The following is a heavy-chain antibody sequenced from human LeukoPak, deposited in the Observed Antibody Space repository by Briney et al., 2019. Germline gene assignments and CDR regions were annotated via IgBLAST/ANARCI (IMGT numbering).Heavy chain of an antibody. CDR3: ARGGSSSSSYYYYGMDV. D-gene: IGHD6-6*01. V-gene: IGHV1-46*01. J-gene: IGHJ6*02. Sequence: ASVKVSCKASGYTFTSYYMHWVRQAPGQGLEWMGIINPSGGSTSYAQKFQGRVTMTRDTSASTAYMELSSLRSEDTAVYYCARGGSSSSSYYYYGMDVWGQGTTVTVSS. CDR1: GYTFTSYY. CDR2: INPSGGST.